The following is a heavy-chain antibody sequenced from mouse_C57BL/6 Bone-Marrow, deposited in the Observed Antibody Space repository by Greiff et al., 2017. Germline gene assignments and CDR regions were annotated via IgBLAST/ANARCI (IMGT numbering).Heavy chain of an antibody. J-gene: IGHJ2*01. CDR1: GNTFTDYE. CDR3: TRIDAPTGTYYFDY. CDR2: IDPETGGT. V-gene: IGHV1-15*01. Sequence: VQLQQSGAELVRPGASVTLSCKASGNTFTDYEMHWVKQTPVHGLEWIGAIDPETGGTAYNQKFKGKAILTADKSSSTAYMELRSLTSEDSAVYYCTRIDAPTGTYYFDYWGQGTTLTVSS. D-gene: IGHD4-1*02.